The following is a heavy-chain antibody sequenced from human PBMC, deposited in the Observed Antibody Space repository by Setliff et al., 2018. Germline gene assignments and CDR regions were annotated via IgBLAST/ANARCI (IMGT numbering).Heavy chain of an antibody. D-gene: IGHD3-10*01. J-gene: IGHJ6*02. V-gene: IGHV3-30*02. CDR1: GFTFSSYG. Sequence: PGESLKISCAASGFTFSSYGMHWVRQAPGKGLEWVAFIRYGGSNKYYADSVKGRFTISRDNSKNTLYLQMNSLRAEDTAVYYCAKDRYYGSEMKKPLSYGMDVWGQGTTVTVSS. CDR3: AKDRYYGSEMKKPLSYGMDV. CDR2: IRYGGSNK.